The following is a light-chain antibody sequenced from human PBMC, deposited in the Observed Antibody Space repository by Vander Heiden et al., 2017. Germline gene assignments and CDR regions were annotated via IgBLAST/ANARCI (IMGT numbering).Light chain of an antibody. CDR1: QSVSSN. CDR2: AS. Sequence: EIVMTQSPATLSVSPGERATLSCRASQSVSSNLAWYQQKPGQAPRLLIYASTRATGIPARFSGSGSGTEFTLTISSLQSEDFAVYYCQQYNNWYTFGQGTKLEIK. J-gene: IGKJ2*01. V-gene: IGKV3-15*01. CDR3: QQYNNWYT.